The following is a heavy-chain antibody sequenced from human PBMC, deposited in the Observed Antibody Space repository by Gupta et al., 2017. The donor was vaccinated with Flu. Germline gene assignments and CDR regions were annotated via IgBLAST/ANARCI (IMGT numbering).Heavy chain of an antibody. J-gene: IGHJ4*02. CDR3: ATSGSCYSGRCFDY. Sequence: EVQLVESGGGLVQPGGSLRLSCAAPGFTFSRYEMNWVRQAPGKGLEWVSYISSSGSTIYYADSVKGRFTISRDNAKNSLYLQMNSLRAEDTAVYYCATSGSCYSGRCFDYWGQGTLVTVSS. V-gene: IGHV3-48*03. CDR1: GFTFSRYE. D-gene: IGHD2-15*01. CDR2: ISSSGSTI.